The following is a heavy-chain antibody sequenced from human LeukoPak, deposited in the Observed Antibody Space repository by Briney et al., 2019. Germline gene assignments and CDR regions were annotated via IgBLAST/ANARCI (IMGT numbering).Heavy chain of an antibody. D-gene: IGHD3-3*01. CDR2: ISYDGSNK. CDR3: AKDPYDFWSGIYGMDV. V-gene: IGHV3-30*18. Sequence: GGSLRLSCAASGFTFSSYGMHWVRQAPGKGLEWVAVISYDGSNKYYADSVKGRFTISRDNSKNTLYLQMNSLRAEDTAVYHCAKDPYDFWSGIYGMDVWGQGTTVTVSS. CDR1: GFTFSSYG. J-gene: IGHJ6*02.